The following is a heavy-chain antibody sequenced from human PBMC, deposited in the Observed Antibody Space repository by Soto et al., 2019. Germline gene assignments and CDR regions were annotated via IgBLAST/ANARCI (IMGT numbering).Heavy chain of an antibody. CDR3: ARDSYCSSTSCSHNYYYMDV. D-gene: IGHD2-2*01. J-gene: IGHJ6*03. Sequence: ASVKVSCKASGYTFTGYYRHWVRQAPGQGLEWMGWINPNSGGTNYAQKFQGWVTMTRDTSISTAYMELSRLRSDDTAVYYCARDSYCSSTSCSHNYYYMDVWGKGTTVTVSS. V-gene: IGHV1-2*04. CDR1: GYTFTGYY. CDR2: INPNSGGT.